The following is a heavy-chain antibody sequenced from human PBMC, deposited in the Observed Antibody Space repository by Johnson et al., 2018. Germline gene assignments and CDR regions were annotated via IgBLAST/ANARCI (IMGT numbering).Heavy chain of an antibody. J-gene: IGHJ3*02. V-gene: IGHV3-13*05. CDR1: GFTFGTYG. CDR2: INGAGDP. D-gene: IGHD3-16*01. Sequence: VQLVESGGGLVQPGGALRLSCAASGFTFGTYGMQWVRQPRGRGLEWVSAINGAGDPYYADSVKGRFTVSREIAKNSFYLEMNGLSPGDTAVYYCARVNGGVCILAVCYGVAFVIWGQGTVVTVSS. CDR3: ARVNGGVCILAVCYGVAFVI.